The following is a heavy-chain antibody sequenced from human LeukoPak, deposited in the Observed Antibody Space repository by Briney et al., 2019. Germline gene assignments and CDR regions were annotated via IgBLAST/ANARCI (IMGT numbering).Heavy chain of an antibody. D-gene: IGHD5-24*01. V-gene: IGHV3-30*09. Sequence: GGSLRLSCAASGFTFSSYAMHWVRQAPGKGLEWVAVISYDGSNKYYADSVKGRFAISRDNSKNTLYLQMNSLRAEDTAVYYCARRVEMATMGDYWGQGTLVTVSS. CDR1: GFTFSSYA. CDR3: ARRVEMATMGDY. CDR2: ISYDGSNK. J-gene: IGHJ4*02.